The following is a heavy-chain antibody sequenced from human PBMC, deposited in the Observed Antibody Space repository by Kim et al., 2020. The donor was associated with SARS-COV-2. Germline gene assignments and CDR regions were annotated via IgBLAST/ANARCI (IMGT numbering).Heavy chain of an antibody. J-gene: IGHJ6*02. CDR3: ARRALGRAGPQSYYYYGMDV. D-gene: IGHD3-10*01. Sequence: RVTISVDTSKNQFSLKLSSVTAADTAVYYCARRALGRAGPQSYYYYGMDVWGQGTTVTVSS. V-gene: IGHV4-61*07.